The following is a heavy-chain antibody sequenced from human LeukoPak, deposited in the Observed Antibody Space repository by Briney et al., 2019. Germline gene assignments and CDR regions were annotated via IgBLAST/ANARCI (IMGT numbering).Heavy chain of an antibody. CDR3: AREGREGYYDSSGYYWY. Sequence: ASVKVSCKASGYTLSGYYMHWVRQARGQRLEGLGWINPNSGGTNNAQKFQGKVTMTRDTSISTAYMELSKLRSDDTAVHYCAREGREGYYDSSGYYWYWGQGTLVTVSS. J-gene: IGHJ4*02. D-gene: IGHD3-22*01. V-gene: IGHV1-2*02. CDR1: GYTLSGYY. CDR2: INPNSGGT.